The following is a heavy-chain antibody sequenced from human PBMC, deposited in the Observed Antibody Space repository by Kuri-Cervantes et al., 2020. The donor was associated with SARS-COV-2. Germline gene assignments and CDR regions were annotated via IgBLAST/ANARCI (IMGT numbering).Heavy chain of an antibody. J-gene: IGHJ6*03. CDR3: ARSIWFREGYYYMDV. V-gene: IGHV3-21*01. CDR1: GFTFSGYT. D-gene: IGHD3-10*01. CDR2: ISGSGSYI. Sequence: GGSLRLSCVATGFTFSGYTMNWVRQAPGKAPQWVSSISGSGSYIYYADSLKGRFTISRDSAKNSLYLQMNSLRAEDTAVYYCARSIWFREGYYYMDVWGKGTTVTVSS.